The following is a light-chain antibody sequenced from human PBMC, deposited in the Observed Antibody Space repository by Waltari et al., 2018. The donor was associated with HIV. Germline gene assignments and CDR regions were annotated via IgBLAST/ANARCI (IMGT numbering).Light chain of an antibody. CDR3: QQRSKWLT. Sequence: EIVLTQSPATLSLSPGERATLSCRASQSVSSYLAWYQQKPGQAPRLLIYDASNRATGIPARFSGSGSGTDSTLTISSLEPEDFAVYYCQQRSKWLTFGGGTNVEI. CDR2: DAS. CDR1: QSVSSY. J-gene: IGKJ4*01. V-gene: IGKV3-11*01.